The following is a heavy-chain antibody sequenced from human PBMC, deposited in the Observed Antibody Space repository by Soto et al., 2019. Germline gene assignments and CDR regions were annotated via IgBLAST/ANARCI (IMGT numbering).Heavy chain of an antibody. CDR3: AREYSNSPEAFDF. CDR2: IYYTGST. CDR1: GVSVNNDNYY. D-gene: IGHD6-6*01. V-gene: IGHV4-61*03. J-gene: IGHJ4*02. Sequence: SETLSLTCTVSGVSVNNDNYYWSWIRQPPGKGLEWIGYIYYTGSTTYNPSLKSRVTISLDTSRNHFSLSLSSVTAADTAVFYCAREYSNSPEAFDFWGRGTLVTVSS.